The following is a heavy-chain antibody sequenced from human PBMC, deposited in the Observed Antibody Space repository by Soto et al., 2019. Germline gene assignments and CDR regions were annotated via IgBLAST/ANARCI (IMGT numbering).Heavy chain of an antibody. CDR1: GASIRSHH. Sequence: XETLSLTCAVAGASIRSHHWSFLRQPAGKGLEWIGRIQHTGNTNYNPSLKSRVTMSADTSKNQISLKMTSVTAADTAVYFCAKDVSSRRWFDPWGQGVRVTVS. D-gene: IGHD3-16*01. CDR2: IQHTGNT. J-gene: IGHJ5*02. V-gene: IGHV4-4*07. CDR3: AKDVSSRRWFDP.